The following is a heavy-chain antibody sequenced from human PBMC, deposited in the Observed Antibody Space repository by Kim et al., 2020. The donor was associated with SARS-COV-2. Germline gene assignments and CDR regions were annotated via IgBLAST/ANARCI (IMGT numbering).Heavy chain of an antibody. J-gene: IGHJ4*02. CDR1: GGTFSSYA. CDR2: IIPIFGTA. CDR3: ARKGKEQQLEGDYFDY. Sequence: SVKVSCKASGGTFSSYAISWVRQAPGQGLEWMGGIIPIFGTANYAQKFQGRVTITADESTSTAYMELSSLRSEDTAVYYCARKGKEQQLEGDYFDYWGQGTLVTVSS. D-gene: IGHD6-13*01. V-gene: IGHV1-69*13.